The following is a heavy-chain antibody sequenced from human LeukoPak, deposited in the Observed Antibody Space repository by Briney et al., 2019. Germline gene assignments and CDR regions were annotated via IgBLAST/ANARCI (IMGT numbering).Heavy chain of an antibody. CDR1: GDSVSTNSAG. V-gene: IGHV6-1*01. J-gene: IGHJ3*02. D-gene: IGHD3-10*01. Sequence: SQTLSLTCAISGDSVSTNSAGWHWIRQSPSRGLECLGKTYYRSKWYTDYAVSVKSRITVNPDTSKNLFSLHLNSVTPEATAVYYCARFMVRGVHRAFDIWGQGTMVTVSS. CDR2: TYYRSKWYT. CDR3: ARFMVRGVHRAFDI.